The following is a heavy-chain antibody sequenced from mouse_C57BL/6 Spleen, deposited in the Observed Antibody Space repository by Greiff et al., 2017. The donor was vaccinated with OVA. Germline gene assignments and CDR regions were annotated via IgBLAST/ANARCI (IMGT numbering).Heavy chain of an antibody. Sequence: VQLQQSGAELVRPGASVKLSCTASGFNIKDYYMHWVKQRPEQGLEWIGRIDPEDGDTEYDPKFKGKATMTADTSSNTAYLQLSNLTSEDTAFYYCTTLDWDGDFDYWGQGTTLTVSS. CDR1: GFNIKDYY. CDR2: IDPEDGDT. J-gene: IGHJ2*01. D-gene: IGHD4-1*01. CDR3: TTLDWDGDFDY. V-gene: IGHV14-1*01.